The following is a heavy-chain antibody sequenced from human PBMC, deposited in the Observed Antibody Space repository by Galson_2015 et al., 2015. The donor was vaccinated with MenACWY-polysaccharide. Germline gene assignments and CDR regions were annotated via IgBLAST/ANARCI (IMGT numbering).Heavy chain of an antibody. CDR2: ISAYNGNT. V-gene: IGHV1-18*01. D-gene: IGHD3-16*02. Sequence: QSGAEVKKPGASVEVSCKASGYTFTSYGISWVRQAPGQGLEWMGWISAYNGNTNYAQKLQGRVTMTTDTSTSTAYMELRSLRSDDTAVYYCARDQLSIRLGELSLPDYWGQGTLVTVSS. CDR3: ARDQLSIRLGELSLPDY. J-gene: IGHJ4*02. CDR1: GYTFTSYG.